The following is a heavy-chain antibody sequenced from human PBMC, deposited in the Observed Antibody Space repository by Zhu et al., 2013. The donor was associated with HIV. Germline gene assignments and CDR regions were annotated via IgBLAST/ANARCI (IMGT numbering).Heavy chain of an antibody. V-gene: IGHV1-18*01. J-gene: IGHJ4*02. CDR3: ARDVGYCSSTNCGDLGY. CDR2: ISAYNGNT. Sequence: QVHWCSLXLSEXPGASVKVSWQGFXLHFPAMVSAGCDRPPGQGLEWMGWISAYNGNTNYAQKVQGRVTMTTDTSTSTAYMELRSLRSDDTAVYYCARDVGYCSSTNCGDLGYWGQGTLVTVSS. D-gene: IGHD2-2*01. CDR1: LHFPAMV.